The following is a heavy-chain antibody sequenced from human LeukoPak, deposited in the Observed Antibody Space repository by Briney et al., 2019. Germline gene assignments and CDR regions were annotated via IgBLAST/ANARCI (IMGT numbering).Heavy chain of an antibody. V-gene: IGHV1-69*01. CDR2: IIPIFGTA. J-gene: IGHJ4*02. CDR3: ARSRDGYNFLHFDY. CDR1: GGTFSSYA. D-gene: IGHD5-24*01. Sequence: SVKVSCKASGGTFSSYAISWVRQAPGQGLEWMGGIIPIFGTANYAQKFQGRVTITADESTSTAYMELSSLRSEDTAVYYCARSRDGYNFLHFDYWGQGTLVTVSS.